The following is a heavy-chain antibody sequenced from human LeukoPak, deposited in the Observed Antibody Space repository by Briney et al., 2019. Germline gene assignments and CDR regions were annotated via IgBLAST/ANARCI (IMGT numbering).Heavy chain of an antibody. J-gene: IGHJ4*02. CDR2: ISGDGGST. Sequence: PGGSLRLSCAASGFTFDDYAMHWVRQAPGKGLEWVSLISGDGGSTYYADSVKGRFTISRDNSKNSLYLQMNSLRTEDTALYYCAKDIYYYDSSGYYTTLGYWGQGTLVTVSS. CDR3: AKDIYYYDSSGYYTTLGY. D-gene: IGHD3-22*01. CDR1: GFTFDDYA. V-gene: IGHV3-43*02.